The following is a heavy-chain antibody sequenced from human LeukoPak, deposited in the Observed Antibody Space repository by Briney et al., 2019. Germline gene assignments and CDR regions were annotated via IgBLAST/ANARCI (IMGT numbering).Heavy chain of an antibody. CDR1: GGSFSGYY. V-gene: IGHV4-34*01. CDR2: INHSGST. CDR3: ARGTLWFGEPQPYNWYFDL. D-gene: IGHD3-10*01. J-gene: IGHJ2*01. Sequence: SETLSLTCAVYGGSFSGYYWSWIRQPPGKGLEWIGEINHSGSTNYNPSLKSRVTISVDTSKNQFSLKLSSVTAADTAVYYCARGTLWFGEPQPYNWYFDLWGRGTLVTVSS.